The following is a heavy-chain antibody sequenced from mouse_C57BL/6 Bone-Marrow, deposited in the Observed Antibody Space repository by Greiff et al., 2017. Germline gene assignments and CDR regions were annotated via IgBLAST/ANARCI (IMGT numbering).Heavy chain of an antibody. CDR1: GYTFTSYT. CDR2: INPSSGYT. J-gene: IGHJ4*01. D-gene: IGHD3-2*02. CDR3: ASEAQAPCPYYAMDY. V-gene: IGHV1-4*01. Sequence: QVQLQQSGAELARPGASVKMSCKASGYTFTSYTMHWVKQRPGQGLEWIGYINPSSGYTKYNQKFKDKATLTADKSSSTAYMQLSSLTSEDSAVYYCASEAQAPCPYYAMDYWGQGTSVTVSS.